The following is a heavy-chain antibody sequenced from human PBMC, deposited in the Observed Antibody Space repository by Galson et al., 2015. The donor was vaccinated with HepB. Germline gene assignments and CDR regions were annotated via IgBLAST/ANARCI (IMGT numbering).Heavy chain of an antibody. CDR3: ARVEGAAGYCSGGSCWSAFDI. J-gene: IGHJ3*02. V-gene: IGHV1-69*13. CDR1: GGTFSSYA. D-gene: IGHD2-15*01. CDR2: IIPIFGTA. Sequence: SVKVSCKASGGTFSSYAISWVRQAPGQGLEWMGGIIPIFGTANYAQKFQGRVTITADESTSTAYMELSSLRSEDTAVYYCARVEGAAGYCSGGSCWSAFDIWGQGTMVTVSS.